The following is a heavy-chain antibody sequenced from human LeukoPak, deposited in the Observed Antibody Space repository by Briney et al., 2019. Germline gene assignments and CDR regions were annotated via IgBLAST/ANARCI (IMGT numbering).Heavy chain of an antibody. CDR2: INAGNGNT. D-gene: IGHD3-22*01. CDR1: GYTFTSYA. CDR3: ARERLAYDSSGNGAFDI. V-gene: IGHV1-3*01. J-gene: IGHJ3*02. Sequence: ASVKVSCKASGYTFTSYAMHWVRQAPGQRLEWMGWINAGNGNTKYSQKFQGRVTITRDTSTSTAYMELRSLRSDDTAVYYCARERLAYDSSGNGAFDIWGQGTMVTVSS.